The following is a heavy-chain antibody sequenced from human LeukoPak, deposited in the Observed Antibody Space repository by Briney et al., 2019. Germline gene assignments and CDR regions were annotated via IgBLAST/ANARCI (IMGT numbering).Heavy chain of an antibody. CDR2: IYTSGST. Sequence: SETLSLTCTVSGGSISSYYWSWIRQPAGKGLEWIGRIYTSGSTNYNPSLKSRVTMSVDTSKNQFSLKLSSVTAADTAVYYCARALNDFWSGYLYYFDYWGQGTLVTVSS. J-gene: IGHJ4*02. D-gene: IGHD3-3*01. CDR1: GGSISSYY. CDR3: ARALNDFWSGYLYYFDY. V-gene: IGHV4-4*07.